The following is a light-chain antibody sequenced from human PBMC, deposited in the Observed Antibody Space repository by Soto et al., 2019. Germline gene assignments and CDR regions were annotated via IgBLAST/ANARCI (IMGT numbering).Light chain of an antibody. CDR1: SSDVGAFNY. Sequence: QSALTQPASVSGSPGQSITISCTGSSSDVGAFNYVSWYQQHPGKAPKLMIYDVSDRPSGVSNRFSGSKSGDTASLTISGLQAEEEADYYCSSYTISNTYVFGTGTKLTVL. CDR2: DVS. CDR3: SSYTISNTYV. J-gene: IGLJ1*01. V-gene: IGLV2-14*03.